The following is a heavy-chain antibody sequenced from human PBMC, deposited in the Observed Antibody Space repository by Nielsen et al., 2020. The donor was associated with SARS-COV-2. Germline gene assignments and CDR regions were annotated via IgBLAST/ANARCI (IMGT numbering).Heavy chain of an antibody. CDR2: INPNSGGT. CDR1: GYTFTGYY. V-gene: IGHV1-2*06. Sequence: ASVKVSCKASGYTFTGYYMHWVRQAPGQGLEWMGRINPNSGGTNYAQKFQGRVTMTRDTSISTAYMELSRLRSDDTAVYYCARPRKVRGVILDYWGQGTLVTVSS. J-gene: IGHJ4*02. D-gene: IGHD3-10*01. CDR3: ARPRKVRGVILDY.